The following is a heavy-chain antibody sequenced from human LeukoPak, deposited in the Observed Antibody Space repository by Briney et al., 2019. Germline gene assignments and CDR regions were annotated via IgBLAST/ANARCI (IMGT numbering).Heavy chain of an antibody. CDR3: ARDRTAMVGGFDY. D-gene: IGHD5-18*01. CDR1: GYSINSGYS. V-gene: IGHV4-38-2*02. J-gene: IGHJ4*02. Sequence: SETLSLTCTVSGYSINSGYSWGWIRQPPGKGLEWIGSIYHSGTTYYNPSLKSRVTISVDTSKNQFSLKLSSVTAADTAVYYCARDRTAMVGGFDYWGQGTLVTVSS. CDR2: IYHSGTT.